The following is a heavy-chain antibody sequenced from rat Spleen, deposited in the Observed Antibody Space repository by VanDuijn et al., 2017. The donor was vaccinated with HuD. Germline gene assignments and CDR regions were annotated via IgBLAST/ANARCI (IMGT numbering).Heavy chain of an antibody. V-gene: IGHV5-20*01. Sequence: EVQLVESGGGLVQPGRSLKLSCTASGFTFKDYYMAWVRQAPTKGLEWVASISYDGSSTYYRDSVKGRFTISRDNAKSTLYLQMDSLRSEDTATYYCAKSRFYYYDGGYYCFNYWGQGVMVTVSS. CDR1: GFTFKDYY. J-gene: IGHJ2*01. CDR2: ISYDGSST. CDR3: AKSRFYYYDGGYYCFNY. D-gene: IGHD1-12*02.